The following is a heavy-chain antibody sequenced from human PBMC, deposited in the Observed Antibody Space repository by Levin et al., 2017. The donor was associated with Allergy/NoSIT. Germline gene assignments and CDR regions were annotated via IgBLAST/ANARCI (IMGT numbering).Heavy chain of an antibody. CDR2: IKPDGSRT. CDR3: PSVTFSSGWYPDCFAS. D-gene: IGHD6-19*01. Sequence: GGSLRLSCAASGFTFSSTWMSWVRLAPGKGMEWVANIKPDGSRTYYVDSVKGRFTISRDNAKNSLILQMNSLTVEDTALDYCPSVTFSSGWYPDCFASWGQGTLVTVS. CDR1: GFTFSSTW. V-gene: IGHV3-7*02. J-gene: IGHJ4*02.